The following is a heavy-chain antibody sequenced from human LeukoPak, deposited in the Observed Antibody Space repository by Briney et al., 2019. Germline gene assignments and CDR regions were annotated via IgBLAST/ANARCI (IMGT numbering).Heavy chain of an antibody. D-gene: IGHD2-2*01. CDR3: AHDIVVVPPSLGMDD. CDR1: GFLFSNYW. V-gene: IGHV3-74*01. Sequence: GGSLRLSCAASGFLFSNYWMHWVRQAPGKGLVWVSRINGDGSSISYADSVKGRFIISRDNAKNTLYLQMNSLRAEDTAVYYCAHDIVVVPPSLGMDDWGKGTTVTVSS. CDR2: INGDGSSI. J-gene: IGHJ6*03.